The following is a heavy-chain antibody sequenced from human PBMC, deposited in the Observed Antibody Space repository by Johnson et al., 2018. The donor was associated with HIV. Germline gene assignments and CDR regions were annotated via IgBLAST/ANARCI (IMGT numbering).Heavy chain of an antibody. CDR2: IKQDGSET. CDR1: GFTFSDYW. Sequence: VQLVESGGGLVQPGGSLRLSCAGSGFTFSDYWMKWVRQAPGKGLEWVAKIKQDGSETYYVDSVKGRFTISRDNATNSLYLQMNSLRAEDTAVYYCAREQAIAAAGNDAFDIWGQGPMVTVSS. J-gene: IGHJ3*02. V-gene: IGHV3-7*01. CDR3: AREQAIAAAGNDAFDI. D-gene: IGHD6-13*01.